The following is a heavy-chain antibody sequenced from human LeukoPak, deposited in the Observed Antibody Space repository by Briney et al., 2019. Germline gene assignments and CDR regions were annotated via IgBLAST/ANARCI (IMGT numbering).Heavy chain of an antibody. CDR3: ATDGMLRVWPYYYGMDV. Sequence: ASVKVSCKVSGYTLTELSMHWVRQAPGKGLEWMGGFDPGDGETIYAQKFQGRVTMTEDTSTDTAYMELSSLRSEDTAVYYCATDGMLRVWPYYYGMDVWGQGTTVTVSS. CDR1: GYTLTELS. D-gene: IGHD1-1*01. V-gene: IGHV1-24*01. J-gene: IGHJ6*02. CDR2: FDPGDGET.